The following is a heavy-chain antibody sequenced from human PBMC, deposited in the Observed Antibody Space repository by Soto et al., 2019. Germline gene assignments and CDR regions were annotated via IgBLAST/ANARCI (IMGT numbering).Heavy chain of an antibody. CDR1: GGSISSYY. CDR2: IYYSGST. D-gene: IGHD6-19*01. V-gene: IGHV4-59*08. Sequence: SETLSLTCTVSGGSISSYYWSWIRQPPGKGLEWIGYIYYSGSTNYNPSLKSRVTISVDTSKNQFSLKLSSVTAADTAVYYCARQGGVHSSGWDFDDWGQGTLVTVSS. J-gene: IGHJ4*02. CDR3: ARQGGVHSSGWDFDD.